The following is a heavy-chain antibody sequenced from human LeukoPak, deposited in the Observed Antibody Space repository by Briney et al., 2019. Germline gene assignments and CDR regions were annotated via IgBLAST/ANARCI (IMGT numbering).Heavy chain of an antibody. CDR2: IYYSGST. Sequence: SETLSLTCTVSGGSIRSYYWSWIRQPPGKGLEWIAYIYYSGSTYYNPSLKSRVTISVDTSKNQFSLKLSSVTAADTAVYYCARDFSGSYSFDYWGQGTLVTVSS. CDR3: ARDFSGSYSFDY. D-gene: IGHD1-26*01. CDR1: GGSIRSYY. V-gene: IGHV4-59*12. J-gene: IGHJ4*02.